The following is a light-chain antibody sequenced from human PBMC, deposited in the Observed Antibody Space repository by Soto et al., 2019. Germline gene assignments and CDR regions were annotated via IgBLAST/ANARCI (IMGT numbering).Light chain of an antibody. Sequence: DIVMTQAPLSLSVTPGQPASISCKSSQSLQHADGKTHLYWYLQRPGHPPHLLIYDLSNRLSGVPDRFSGSGSGTDFTLKISRVEAEDVGIYYCMQSMQLPLTFGGGTKVEI. J-gene: IGKJ4*01. CDR3: MQSMQLPLT. V-gene: IGKV2D-29*01. CDR1: QSLQHADGKTH. CDR2: DLS.